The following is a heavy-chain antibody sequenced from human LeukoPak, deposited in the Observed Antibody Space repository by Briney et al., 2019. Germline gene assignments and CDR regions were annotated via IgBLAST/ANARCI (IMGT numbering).Heavy chain of an antibody. Sequence: ASVKVSCKASGYTFTSYDINWVRQATGQGLEWMGWISAYNGNTNYAQKLQGRVTMTTDTSTSTAYMELRSLRSDDTAVYYCARDFPWKFTSSRGGDSSGYYWDYWGQGTLVTVSS. V-gene: IGHV1-18*01. CDR2: ISAYNGNT. CDR1: GYTFTSYD. CDR3: ARDFPWKFTSSRGGDSSGYYWDY. D-gene: IGHD3-22*01. J-gene: IGHJ4*02.